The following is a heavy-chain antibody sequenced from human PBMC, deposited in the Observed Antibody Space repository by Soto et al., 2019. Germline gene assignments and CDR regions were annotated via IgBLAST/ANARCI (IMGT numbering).Heavy chain of an antibody. J-gene: IGHJ5*02. V-gene: IGHV4-59*01. CDR2: IYYSGST. CDR1: GGSISSYY. D-gene: IGHD6-19*01. CDR3: ARDLGWRALDP. Sequence: QVQLQESGPGLVKPSETPSLTCTVSGGSISSYYWSWIRQPPGKGLEWIGYIYYSGSTNYNPSLKSRVTISVDTSKNQFSLKLSSVTAADTAVYYCARDLGWRALDPWGQGTLVTVSS.